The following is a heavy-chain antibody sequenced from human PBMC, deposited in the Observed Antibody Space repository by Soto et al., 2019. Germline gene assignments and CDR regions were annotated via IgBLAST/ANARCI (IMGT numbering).Heavy chain of an antibody. CDR1: GYTFTSYG. CDR2: ISAYNGNT. V-gene: IGHV1-18*01. Sequence: KVSCKASGYTFTSYGISWVRQAPGQGLEWMGWISAYNGNTNYAQKLQGRVTMTTDTSTSTAYMELRSLRSDDTAVYYCARDEGYYDFWSGYYTDYYYYMDVWGKGTTVTVSS. D-gene: IGHD3-3*01. CDR3: ARDEGYYDFWSGYYTDYYYYMDV. J-gene: IGHJ6*03.